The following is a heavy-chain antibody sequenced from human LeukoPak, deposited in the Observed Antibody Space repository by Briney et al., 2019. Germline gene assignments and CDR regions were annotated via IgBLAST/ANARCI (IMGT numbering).Heavy chain of an antibody. CDR2: INPNSGGT. V-gene: IGHV1-2*02. CDR3: ARDDGTLGYCSSTSCYDGSP. CDR1: GYTFTGYY. Sequence: ASVKVSCKASGYTFTGYYMHWVRQAPGQGLEWMGWINPNSGGTNYAQKFQGRVTMIRDTSISTAYMELSRLRSDDTAVYYCARDDGTLGYCSSTSCYDGSPWGQGTLVTVSS. D-gene: IGHD2-2*01. J-gene: IGHJ5*02.